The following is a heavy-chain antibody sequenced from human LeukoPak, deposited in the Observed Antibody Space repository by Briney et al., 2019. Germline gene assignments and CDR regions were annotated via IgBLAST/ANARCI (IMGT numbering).Heavy chain of an antibody. Sequence: ASVKVSCKASGGTFSRYAISWVRQAPGQGLEWMGIINPSGGSTSYAQKFQGRVTMTRDTSISTAYMELSRLRSDDTAVYYCARESQYSSSADYWGQGTLITVSS. V-gene: IGHV1-46*01. CDR3: ARESQYSSSADY. CDR2: INPSGGST. J-gene: IGHJ4*02. CDR1: GGTFSRYA. D-gene: IGHD6-6*01.